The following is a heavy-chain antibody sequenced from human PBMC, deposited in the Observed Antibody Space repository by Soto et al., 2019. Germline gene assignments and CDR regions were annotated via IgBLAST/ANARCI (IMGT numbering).Heavy chain of an antibody. V-gene: IGHV1-8*01. CDR2: VNPNSNET. CDR1: GYTSSSYH. D-gene: IGHD5-12*01. CDR3: VRSGRRSGIDY. J-gene: IGHJ4*02. Sequence: QVQLVQSGAEVKKPGASVKVSCEASGYTSSSYHISWVRQASGQGLEWMGWVNPNSNETDYAQKFQGRVTMTGNTSIRTAYMELSSLRSDDTAVYYCVRSGRRSGIDYWGQGTLVTVSS.